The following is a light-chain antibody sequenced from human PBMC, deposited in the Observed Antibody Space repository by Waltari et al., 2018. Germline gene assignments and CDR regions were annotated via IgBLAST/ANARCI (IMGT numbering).Light chain of an antibody. CDR2: GAS. CDR1: QSVTSN. V-gene: IGKV3-15*01. J-gene: IGKJ1*01. Sequence: EIVMTQSPATLSVSPGESATLSCRASQSVTSNLAWYQQKPGQAPRLLIFGASTRATDIPARFSGSGSGTEFTLTISSQQSEDFAVYYCLQYNDWPPWTFGQGTKVEIK. CDR3: LQYNDWPPWT.